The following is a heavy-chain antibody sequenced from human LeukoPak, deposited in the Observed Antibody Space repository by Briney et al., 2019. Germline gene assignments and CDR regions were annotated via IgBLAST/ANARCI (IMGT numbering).Heavy chain of an antibody. D-gene: IGHD6-19*01. Sequence: RGESLKISCKGSGYSFTSYWIGCVRQMPGKGLKWMAIIYPGDSDTRYSPSFQGQVTISADKSISTAYLQWSSLKASDTAMYYCARLFGGSGWYFDYWGQGTLVSVSS. V-gene: IGHV5-51*01. J-gene: IGHJ4*02. CDR3: ARLFGGSGWYFDY. CDR1: GYSFTSYW. CDR2: IYPGDSDT.